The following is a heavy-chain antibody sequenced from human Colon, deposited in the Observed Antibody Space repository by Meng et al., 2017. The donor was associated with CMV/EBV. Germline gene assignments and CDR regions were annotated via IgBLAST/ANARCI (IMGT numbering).Heavy chain of an antibody. CDR2: IRSKAHNYAT. CDR3: SRPTAVAGSATDY. V-gene: IGHV3-73*01. D-gene: IGHD6-19*01. Sequence: GESLKISCAASGFKFSESAMYWVRQASGKGLEWVGRIRSKAHNYATTYVESVEGRFTISRDDSKNMLYLEMNSLITDDTAVYYCSRPTAVAGSATDYWGQGTLVTVSS. J-gene: IGHJ4*02. CDR1: GFKFSESA.